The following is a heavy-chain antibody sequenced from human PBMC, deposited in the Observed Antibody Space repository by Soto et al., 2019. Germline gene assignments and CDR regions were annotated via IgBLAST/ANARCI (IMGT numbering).Heavy chain of an antibody. Sequence: ASVKVSCKASGGTFSSYAISWVRQAPGQGLEWMGVVNPSGGSAHYAQSFEGRVTLTRDTSTSTFYMELSSLRSEDTAVYYCAREENCRGGTCYSEYFHHWGQGTLVTV. J-gene: IGHJ1*01. CDR2: VNPSGGSA. CDR1: GGTFSSYA. D-gene: IGHD2-15*01. V-gene: IGHV1-46*01. CDR3: AREENCRGGTCYSEYFHH.